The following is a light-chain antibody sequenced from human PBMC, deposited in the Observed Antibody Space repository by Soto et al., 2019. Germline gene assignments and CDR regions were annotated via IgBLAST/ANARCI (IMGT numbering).Light chain of an antibody. V-gene: IGKV3-20*01. CDR3: HQYGSSPRT. Sequence: EIVLTQSPGTLSLSPGERATFSCRASQSVSSNYLAWYQQKPGQAPRLLIYGAFKRATGIPDRFSGSGSGSDFTLTISIMEPEDFAVYCCHQYGSSPRTVGQGTKV. CDR1: QSVSSNY. J-gene: IGKJ1*01. CDR2: GAF.